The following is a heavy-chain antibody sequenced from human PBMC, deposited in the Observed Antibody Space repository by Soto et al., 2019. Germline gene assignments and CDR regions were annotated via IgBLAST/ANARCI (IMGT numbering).Heavy chain of an antibody. CDR2: INPNSGGT. J-gene: IGHJ6*02. CDR3: ARSVGYYCYGMDV. V-gene: IGHV1-2*04. Sequence: GASVKVSCKASGYTFTGYYMHWVRQAPGQGLEWMGWINPNSGGTNYAQKFQGWVTMTRDTSISTAYMELSRLRSDDTAVYYCARSVGYYCYGMDVWGQGTTVTVSS. D-gene: IGHD1-26*01. CDR1: GYTFTGYY.